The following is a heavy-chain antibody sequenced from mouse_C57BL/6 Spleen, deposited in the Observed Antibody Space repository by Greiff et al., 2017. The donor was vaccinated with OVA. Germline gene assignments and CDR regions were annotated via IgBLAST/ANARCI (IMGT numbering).Heavy chain of an antibody. D-gene: IGHD1-1*01. CDR3: TRFCYGTSWGYWYFDV. CDR1: GYTFTDYE. Sequence: QVQLQQSGAELVRPGASVTLSCKASGYTFTDYEMHWVKQTPVHGLEWIGAIDPETGGTAYNQKFKGKAILTADKSSSTAYMELRSLTSEDSAVYYCTRFCYGTSWGYWYFDVWGTGTTVTVSS. J-gene: IGHJ1*03. V-gene: IGHV1-15*01. CDR2: IDPETGGT.